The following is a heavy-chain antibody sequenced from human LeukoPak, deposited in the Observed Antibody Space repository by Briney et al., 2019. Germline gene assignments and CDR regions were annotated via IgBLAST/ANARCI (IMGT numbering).Heavy chain of an antibody. Sequence: GGSLRLSCVASGFTFSNYWLTWVRQAPGKGLEWVANIKHDGSDQYYLDSVKGRFTISRDNAKNSLYLQMNSLRAEDTAVYYCARVDVVGCSSTSCYPWWFDPWGQGTLVTVSS. CDR3: ARVDVVGCSSTSCYPWWFDP. CDR2: IKHDGSDQ. J-gene: IGHJ5*02. D-gene: IGHD2-2*01. V-gene: IGHV3-7*03. CDR1: GFTFSNYW.